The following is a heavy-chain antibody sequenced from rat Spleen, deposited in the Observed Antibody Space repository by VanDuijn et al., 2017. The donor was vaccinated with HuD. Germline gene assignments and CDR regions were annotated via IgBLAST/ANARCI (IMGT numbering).Heavy chain of an antibody. CDR1: GFTFSDYY. D-gene: IGHD1-11*01. V-gene: IGHV5-29*01. J-gene: IGHJ3*01. CDR2: IRYYGSST. Sequence: EVQLVESDGGLVQPGRSLKLSCAASGFTFSDYYMAWVRQASTKGLEWVATIRYYGSSTYYRDSLKGRFTLFRDNEISTLYLQVDSLRSEDTSTYYCARQGYVGYYNWFGYWGQGTLVTVSS. CDR3: ARQGYVGYYNWFGY.